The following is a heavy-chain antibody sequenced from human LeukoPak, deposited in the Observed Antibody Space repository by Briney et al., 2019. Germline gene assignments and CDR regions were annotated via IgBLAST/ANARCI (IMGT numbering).Heavy chain of an antibody. J-gene: IGHJ4*02. Sequence: GSLRLSCSASGFTFSTYWMTWVRQAPGKGLEWVANVRQDGGETFYVDSVKGRFTISRDNAKNSLYLQMNSLRAEDTAVYYCARDSLAEGYFDWLFDPYWGQGTLVTVSS. CDR1: GFTFSTYW. V-gene: IGHV3-7*01. CDR2: VRQDGGET. D-gene: IGHD3-9*01. CDR3: ARDSLAEGYFDWLFDPY.